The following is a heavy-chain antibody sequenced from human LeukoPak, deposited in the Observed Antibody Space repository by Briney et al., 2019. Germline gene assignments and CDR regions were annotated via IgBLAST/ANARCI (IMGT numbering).Heavy chain of an antibody. CDR2: IHYSGST. CDR1: GGTISSYY. Sequence: SETLSLTCTVSGGTISSYYWNWIRQPPGKGLEWIGYIHYSGSTKYNPSLKSRVTISVDTSKNQFSLKLSSVTAADTAVYYRARWYSSGWAFDYWGQGTLVTVSS. V-gene: IGHV4-59*08. D-gene: IGHD6-19*01. J-gene: IGHJ4*02. CDR3: ARWYSSGWAFDY.